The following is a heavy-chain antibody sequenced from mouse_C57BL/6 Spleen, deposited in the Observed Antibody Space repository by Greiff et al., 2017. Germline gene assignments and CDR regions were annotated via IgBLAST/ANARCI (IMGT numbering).Heavy chain of an antibody. Sequence: QVQLQQSGAELVRPGASVTLSCKASGYTFTDYEMHWVKQTPVHGLEWIGAIDPETGGTAYNQKFKGKAILTADKSSSTAYMELRSLTSEDSAVYYCTRDYGSRRGYFDVWGTGTTVTVSS. CDR3: TRDYGSRRGYFDV. V-gene: IGHV1-15*01. J-gene: IGHJ1*03. D-gene: IGHD1-1*01. CDR1: GYTFTDYE. CDR2: IDPETGGT.